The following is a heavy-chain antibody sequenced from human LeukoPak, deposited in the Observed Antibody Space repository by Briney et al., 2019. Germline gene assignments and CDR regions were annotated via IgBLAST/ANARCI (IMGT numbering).Heavy chain of an antibody. CDR2: IHTSGST. D-gene: IGHD5-18*01. Sequence: SETLSLTCTVSGGSVSSYYWSWIRQAAGKGLEWIGRIHTSGSTNYNPSLKSRVTMSVDTSKNQFSLKMSSVTVAATAVYYCARTHGYSYGYADHWGQGTLVTVSS. CDR1: GGSVSSYY. CDR3: ARTHGYSYGYADH. J-gene: IGHJ4*02. V-gene: IGHV4-4*07.